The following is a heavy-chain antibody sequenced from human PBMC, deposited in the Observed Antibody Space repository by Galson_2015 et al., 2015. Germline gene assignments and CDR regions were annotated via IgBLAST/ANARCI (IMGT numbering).Heavy chain of an antibody. V-gene: IGHV1-2*04. CDR3: ARGVRYNWNNWFDP. Sequence: SVKVSCKASGYTFTGYYMHWVRQAPGQGLEWMGWINPNSGGTNYAQKFQGWVTMTRDTSISTAYMELSRLRSDDTAVYYCARGVRYNWNNWFDPWGQGTLVTVSS. J-gene: IGHJ5*02. CDR1: GYTFTGYY. CDR2: INPNSGGT. D-gene: IGHD1-20*01.